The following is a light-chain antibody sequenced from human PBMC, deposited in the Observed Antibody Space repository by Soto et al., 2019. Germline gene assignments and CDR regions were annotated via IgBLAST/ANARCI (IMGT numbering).Light chain of an antibody. Sequence: EIVMTQSPATLSVSPGDRGSLSCRASQSVSSNLAWYQQKPGQAPRLLIYGASTRATDIPARFSGSGSGTEFTLTISSLQPEDFAVYYCQQYKNWPPITFGQGTRLEIK. V-gene: IGKV3D-15*01. CDR2: GAS. J-gene: IGKJ5*01. CDR3: QQYKNWPPIT. CDR1: QSVSSN.